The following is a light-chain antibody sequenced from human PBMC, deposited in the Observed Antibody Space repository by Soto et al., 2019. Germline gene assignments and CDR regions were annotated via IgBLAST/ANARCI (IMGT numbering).Light chain of an antibody. J-gene: IGLJ3*02. V-gene: IGLV2-23*03. CDR2: EGS. CDR3: CSYAGTSTLWV. CDR1: SSDVGSYNL. Sequence: QSAPTQPASVSGSPGQSITISCTGTSSDVGSYNLVSWYQQHPGKAPKVMIYEGSKRPSGVSNRFSGSKSGNTASLTISGLQAEDEADYYCCSYAGTSTLWVFGGGTKLTVL.